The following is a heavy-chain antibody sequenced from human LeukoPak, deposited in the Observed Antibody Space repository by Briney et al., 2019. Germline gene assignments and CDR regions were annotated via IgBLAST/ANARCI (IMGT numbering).Heavy chain of an antibody. CDR3: AKDYSLFLWGAFDI. CDR1: GFTFSSYA. V-gene: IGHV3-23*01. D-gene: IGHD2-21*01. J-gene: IGHJ3*02. Sequence: QSGGSLRLSCAASGFTFSSYAMSWVRQAPGKGREWVSAISGSGGSTYYADSVKGRFTISRDNSKHTLYLQMNSLRAEDTAVYYCAKDYSLFLWGAFDIWGQGTMVTVSS. CDR2: ISGSGGST.